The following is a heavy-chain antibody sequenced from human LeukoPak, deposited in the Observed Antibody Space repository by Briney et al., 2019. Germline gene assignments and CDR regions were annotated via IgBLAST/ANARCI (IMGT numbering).Heavy chain of an antibody. CDR1: GFTFSSYW. CDR2: IKSDGTST. CDR3: VRDHGDYYFDD. J-gene: IGHJ4*02. D-gene: IGHD4-17*01. V-gene: IGHV3-74*01. Sequence: GGSLRLSCAASGFTFSSYWMHWVRQGPGKGLVWVSRIKSDGTSTNYADSVKGRFTISRDNAKNTLYLQMNSLGVEDTAVYYCVRDHGDYYFDDWGQGTLVTVSS.